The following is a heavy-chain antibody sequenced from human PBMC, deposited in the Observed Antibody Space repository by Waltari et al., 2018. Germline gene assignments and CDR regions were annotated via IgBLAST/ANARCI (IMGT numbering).Heavy chain of an antibody. CDR2: VDPEDGET. J-gene: IGHJ5*02. CDR1: GYTFTDYY. CDR3: ATDLPPIAARPKSGEYWFDP. V-gene: IGHV1-69-2*01. D-gene: IGHD6-6*01. Sequence: EVQLVQSGAEVKKPGATVKISCKVSGYTFTDYYMHWVQQAPGKGLEWMGLVDPEDGETRYSEKFQGRVTITADTSTDTAYMELSSLRSEDTAVYYCATDLPPIAARPKSGEYWFDPWGQGTLVTVSS.